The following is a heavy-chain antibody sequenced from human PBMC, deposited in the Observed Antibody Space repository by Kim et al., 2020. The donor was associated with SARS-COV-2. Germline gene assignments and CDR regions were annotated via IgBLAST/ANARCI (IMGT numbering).Heavy chain of an antibody. CDR3: ARVGSLSFRGFPYFSKPGGKNYFDY. Sequence: GGSLRLSCAASGFTFSSYWMSWVRQAPGKGLEWVANIKQDGSEKYYVDSVKGRFTISRDNAKNSLYLQMNSLRAEDTAVYYCARVGSLSFRGFPYFSKPGGKNYFDYWGQGTLVTVSS. V-gene: IGHV3-7*01. CDR2: IKQDGSEK. CDR1: GFTFSSYW. D-gene: IGHD3-10*01. J-gene: IGHJ4*02.